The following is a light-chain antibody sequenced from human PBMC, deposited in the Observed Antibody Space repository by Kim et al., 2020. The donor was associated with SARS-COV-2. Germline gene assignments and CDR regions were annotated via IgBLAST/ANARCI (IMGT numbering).Light chain of an antibody. CDR3: QAWDTSAVV. V-gene: IGLV3-1*01. Sequence: SYELTQPPSVSVSPGQTASITCSGDKLGDKYASWYQQKPGQSPLLVIYQDTKRPSGIPERFSGSNSGDTATLTISGTQTMDEADYYCQAWDTSAVVFGGGTQLTVL. CDR1: KLGDKY. CDR2: QDT. J-gene: IGLJ2*01.